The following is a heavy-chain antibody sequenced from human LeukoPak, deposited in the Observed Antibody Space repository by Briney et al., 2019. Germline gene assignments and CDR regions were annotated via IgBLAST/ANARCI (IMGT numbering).Heavy chain of an antibody. D-gene: IGHD3-16*02. V-gene: IGHV1-18*01. CDR2: ISAYNGNT. CDR3: ARAQFLYHWYYDYVWGSYRRNWFDP. Sequence: ASVKVSCKASGYTFTSYGISWVRQAPGQGLEWMGWISAYNGNTNYAQKLQGRVTMTTDTSTSTAYMELRSLRSDDTAVYYCARAQFLYHWYYDYVWGSYRRNWFDPWGQGTLVTVSS. CDR1: GYTFTSYG. J-gene: IGHJ5*02.